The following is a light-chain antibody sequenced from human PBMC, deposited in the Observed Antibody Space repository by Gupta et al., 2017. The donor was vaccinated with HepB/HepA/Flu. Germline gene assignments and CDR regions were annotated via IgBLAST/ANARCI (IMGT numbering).Light chain of an antibody. CDR1: QNIGTD. Sequence: EIVLTQSPATPSVSPGESATLSCRASQNIGTDLAWYRQRPGQTPTILIYHGTNRATGAPARFSGSGSGTEFTLAISSLQSDDFAIYYCLQYNSWPRTFGQGTKVEIK. V-gene: IGKV3-15*01. CDR3: LQYNSWPRT. J-gene: IGKJ1*01. CDR2: HGT.